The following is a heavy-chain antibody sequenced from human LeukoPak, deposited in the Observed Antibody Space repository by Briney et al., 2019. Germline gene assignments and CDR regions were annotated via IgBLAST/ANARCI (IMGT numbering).Heavy chain of an antibody. D-gene: IGHD3-22*01. Sequence: GGSLRLSCAASGFTFSSYSMNWVRQAPGKGLEWVSSISISSSYIYYADSGKGRVTISRDNAKNSLYLQMNRLRAEDTAVYYCARDRAYYYDSSGLPRDDAFDIWGQGTMVTVSS. J-gene: IGHJ3*02. CDR1: GFTFSSYS. CDR2: ISISSSYI. V-gene: IGHV3-21*01. CDR3: ARDRAYYYDSSGLPRDDAFDI.